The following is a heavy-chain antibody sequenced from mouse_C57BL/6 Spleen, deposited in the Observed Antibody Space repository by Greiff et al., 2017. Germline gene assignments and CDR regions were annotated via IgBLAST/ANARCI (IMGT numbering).Heavy chain of an antibody. V-gene: IGHV5-4*01. CDR1: GFNFSSYA. Sequence: EVQGVESGGGLVKPGGSLKLSCAASGFNFSSYAMPWVRQTPEKRLEWVATISDGGSYTNSPDNVKGRFTISRYNAKNNLDLQMSHLKSEDTAMYYCARDRDGTVDYWGQGTTLTVSS. CDR3: ARDRDGTVDY. D-gene: IGHD2-1*01. J-gene: IGHJ2*01. CDR2: ISDGGSYT.